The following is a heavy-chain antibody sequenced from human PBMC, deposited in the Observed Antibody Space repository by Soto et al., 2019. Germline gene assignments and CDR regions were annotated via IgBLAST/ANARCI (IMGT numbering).Heavy chain of an antibody. CDR2: IYYSGST. CDR1: CGPISCGGDY. J-gene: IGHJ6*02. CDR3: ARAAIYYYGMDV. V-gene: IGHV4-31*03. D-gene: IGHD2-2*01. Sequence: ASETLLLPCTVSCGPISCGGDYLRWVRQHPGKGLEWIGYIYYSGSTYYNPSLRSRVTISVDTSKNQFSLKLSSVTAADTAVYYCARAAIYYYGMDVWGQGTTVTVSS.